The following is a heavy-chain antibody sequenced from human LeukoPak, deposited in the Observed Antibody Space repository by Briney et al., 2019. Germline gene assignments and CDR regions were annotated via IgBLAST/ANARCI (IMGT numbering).Heavy chain of an antibody. Sequence: SETLSLTCTVSGYSISSGYYWGWIRQSPGKGLEWIGSIYHSGSTYYNPSLKSRVTTSVDTSKNQFSLKLSSVTAADTAVYYCARNSNSRLDYWGQGTLVTVSS. J-gene: IGHJ4*02. CDR1: GYSISSGYY. V-gene: IGHV4-38-2*02. CDR2: IYHSGST. CDR3: ARNSNSRLDY. D-gene: IGHD4-11*01.